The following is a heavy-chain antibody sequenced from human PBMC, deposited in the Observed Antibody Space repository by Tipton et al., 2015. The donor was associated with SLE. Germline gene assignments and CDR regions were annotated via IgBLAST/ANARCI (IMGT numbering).Heavy chain of an antibody. J-gene: IGHJ5*02. CDR2: MNPNSGNT. D-gene: IGHD2-21*02. Sequence: QLVQSGAEVKKPGASVKVSCKTSGYTFTHYDINWVRQATGQGLEWMGWMNPNSGNTGFAQKFQGRVTMTSHTSISTAYMELRSLRSEDTAMYYCAGGRGGDWINWFDPWGQGTLVTVSS. V-gene: IGHV1-8*01. CDR3: AGGRGGDWINWFDP. CDR1: GYTFTHYD.